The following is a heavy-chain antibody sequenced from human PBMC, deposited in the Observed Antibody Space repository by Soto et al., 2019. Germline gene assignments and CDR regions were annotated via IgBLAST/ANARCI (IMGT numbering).Heavy chain of an antibody. CDR3: TRVDDYGDQSAFDI. V-gene: IGHV3-49*03. CDR2: IRSKAYGVTT. J-gene: IGHJ3*02. Sequence: GGSLRLSCTASGFTFGDYAMSWFRQAPGKGLEWVGFIRSKAYGVTTEYAASVKGRFTISRDDSKSIAYLQMNSLKTEDTAVYCCTRVDDYGDQSAFDIWGQGTMVTVSS. D-gene: IGHD4-17*01. CDR1: GFTFGDYA.